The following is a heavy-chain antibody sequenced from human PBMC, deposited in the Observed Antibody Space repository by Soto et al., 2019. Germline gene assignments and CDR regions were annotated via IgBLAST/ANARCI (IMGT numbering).Heavy chain of an antibody. D-gene: IGHD6-19*01. CDR1: GDSVSRNSAA. Sequence: PSQTLSLTCAISGDSVSRNSAAWNWIRQSPSRGLEWLGRTYFRSKWHYGYAVSVRSRITIKPDTSKNQFSLQLNSVTPEDTAVYYCARSDQWLATWGQGTLVTVSS. CDR3: ARSDQWLAT. CDR2: TYFRSKWHY. J-gene: IGHJ5*02. V-gene: IGHV6-1*01.